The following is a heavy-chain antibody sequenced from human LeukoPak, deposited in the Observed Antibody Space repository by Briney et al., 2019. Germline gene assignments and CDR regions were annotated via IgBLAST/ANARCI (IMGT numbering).Heavy chain of an antibody. CDR1: GGSVSSGSYY. V-gene: IGHV4-61*01. CDR3: ARVTAAGRVHDAFDI. D-gene: IGHD6-13*01. CDR2: IYYSGST. J-gene: IGHJ3*02. Sequence: SETLSLTCTVSGGSVSSGSYYWSWIRQPPGKGLEWIGYIYYSGSTNYNPSLKSRVNISVDTSKNQFSLKLSSVTAADTAVYYCARVTAAGRVHDAFDIWGQGTMVTVSS.